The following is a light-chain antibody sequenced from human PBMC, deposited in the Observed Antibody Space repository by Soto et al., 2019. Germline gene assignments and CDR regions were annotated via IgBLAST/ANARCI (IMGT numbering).Light chain of an antibody. CDR1: SSDVGGYNY. V-gene: IGLV2-14*03. CDR2: DVS. Sequence: QSALTQPDSVSGSPGQSITISCTGTSSDVGGYNYVSWYQHHPGKVPQLLIYDVSNRPSGVSNRFSGSKSGNTASLTISGLQAEDEADYYFYSYTSSNTYVFGTGTKLTVL. CDR3: YSYTSSNTYV. J-gene: IGLJ1*01.